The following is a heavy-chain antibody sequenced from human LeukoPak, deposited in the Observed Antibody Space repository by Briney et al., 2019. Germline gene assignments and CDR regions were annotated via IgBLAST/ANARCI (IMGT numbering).Heavy chain of an antibody. CDR2: FDPEDGET. D-gene: IGHD1-26*01. J-gene: IGHJ4*02. Sequence: ASVKVSCKVSGYTLTELSMRWVRQAPGKGLEWMGSFDPEDGETIYAQKFQGRVTMTEDTSTDTAYMELSSLRSEDTAVYYCATSGVGATYFDYWGQGTLVTVSS. V-gene: IGHV1-24*01. CDR3: ATSGVGATYFDY. CDR1: GYTLTELS.